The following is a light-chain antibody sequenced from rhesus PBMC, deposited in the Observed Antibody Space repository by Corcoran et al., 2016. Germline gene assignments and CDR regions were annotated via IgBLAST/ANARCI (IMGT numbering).Light chain of an antibody. CDR2: KAS. Sequence: DIQMTQSPSSLSASVGDRVTITCRTSENVNNYLNWYQQTPGKAPKLLIYKASPLQSGVPSRFSGSGSGTDYTFTISSLQSEDVATYYCQHNYGTPFTFGPGTKLDIK. V-gene: IGKV1-74*01. CDR3: QHNYGTPFT. J-gene: IGKJ3*01. CDR1: ENVNNY.